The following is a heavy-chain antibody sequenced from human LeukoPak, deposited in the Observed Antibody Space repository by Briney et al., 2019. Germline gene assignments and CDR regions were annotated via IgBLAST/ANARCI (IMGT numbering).Heavy chain of an antibody. V-gene: IGHV5-51*01. CDR2: IYPGDSDT. CDR1: GYSFTGYW. Sequence: GESLKISCKGSGYSFTGYWIGWVRQMPGKGLEWMGIIYPGDSDTRYSPSFQGQVTISADKSISTAYLQWSSLKAPDTAMYYCARRHGDYVGYYYYGMDVWGQGTTVTVSS. J-gene: IGHJ6*02. D-gene: IGHD4-17*01. CDR3: ARRHGDYVGYYYYGMDV.